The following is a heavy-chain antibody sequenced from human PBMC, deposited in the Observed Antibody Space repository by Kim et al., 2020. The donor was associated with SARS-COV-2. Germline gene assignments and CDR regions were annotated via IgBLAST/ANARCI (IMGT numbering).Heavy chain of an antibody. Sequence: SETLSLTCAVYGGSFSGYYWSWIRQPPGKGLEWIGEINHSGSTNYNPSLKSRVTISVDTSKNQFSLKLSSVTAADTAVYYCASVDTATGADYWGQGTLVTVSS. D-gene: IGHD5-18*01. CDR1: GGSFSGYY. V-gene: IGHV4-34*01. J-gene: IGHJ4*02. CDR2: INHSGST. CDR3: ASVDTATGADY.